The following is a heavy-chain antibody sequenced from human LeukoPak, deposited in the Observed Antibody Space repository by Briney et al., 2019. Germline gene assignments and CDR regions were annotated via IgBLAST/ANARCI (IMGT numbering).Heavy chain of an antibody. CDR2: INPNTGNP. CDR3: ARAYQRLGGLSFPDQ. J-gene: IGHJ5*02. D-gene: IGHD3-16*02. Sequence: ASVKVSCKASGYTFTSYAMNWVRQAPGQGLEWMRWINPNTGNPTYAQGFTGRFVFSLDTSVSTTYLQISSLKAEDTAVYYCARAYQRLGGLSFPDQWGQGTPVSVSS. V-gene: IGHV7-4-1*02. CDR1: GYTFTSYA.